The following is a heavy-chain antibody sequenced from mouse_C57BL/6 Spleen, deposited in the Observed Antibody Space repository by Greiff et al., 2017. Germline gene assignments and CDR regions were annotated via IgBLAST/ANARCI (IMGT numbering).Heavy chain of an antibody. J-gene: IGHJ3*01. CDR1: GYSITSGYY. Sequence: EVQLMESGPGLVKPSQSLSLTCSVTGYSITSGYYWNWIRQFPGNKLEWMGYISYDGSNNYNPSLKNRISITRDTSKNQFFLKLNSVTTEDTATYYCASLYYYGSGGFAYWGQGTLVTVSA. CDR3: ASLYYYGSGGFAY. CDR2: ISYDGSN. V-gene: IGHV3-6*01. D-gene: IGHD1-1*01.